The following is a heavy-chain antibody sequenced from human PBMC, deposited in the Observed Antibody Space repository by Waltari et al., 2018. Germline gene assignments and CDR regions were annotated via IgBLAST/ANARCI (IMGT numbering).Heavy chain of an antibody. Sequence: QVQRVGSGGGVFKPGGSRRLSVEASGFTLSSYAMHGVRQAPGKGREWVAVISYDGSNKYYADSVKGRFTISRDNSKNTLYLQMNSLRAEDTAVYYCARTNYSLGMDVWGKGTTVTISS. V-gene: IGHV3-30-3*01. CDR2: ISYDGSNK. D-gene: IGHD3-16*01. CDR1: GFTLSSYA. CDR3: ARTNYSLGMDV. J-gene: IGHJ6*04.